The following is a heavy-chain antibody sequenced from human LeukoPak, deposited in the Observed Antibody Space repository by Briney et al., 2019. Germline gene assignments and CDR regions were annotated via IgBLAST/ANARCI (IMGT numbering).Heavy chain of an antibody. CDR1: GGSISSGGYY. CDR3: ARAMYYYDSSGYYYDY. J-gene: IGHJ4*02. CDR2: IYTSGST. V-gene: IGHV4-61*02. D-gene: IGHD3-22*01. Sequence: PSETLSLTCTVSGGSISSGGYYWSWIRQHPGKGLEWIGRIYTSGSTNYNPSLKSRVTISVDKSKNQFSLKLSSVTAADTAVYYCARAMYYYDSSGYYYDYWGQGTLVTVSS.